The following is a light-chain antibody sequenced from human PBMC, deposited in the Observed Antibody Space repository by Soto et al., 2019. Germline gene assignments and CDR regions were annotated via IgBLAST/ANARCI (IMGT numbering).Light chain of an antibody. CDR1: SSDVGGYNY. J-gene: IGLJ1*01. CDR3: SSYTTISTYV. CDR2: DVR. V-gene: IGLV2-14*01. Sequence: ALTQPASVSGSPGQSITISCTGTSSDVGGYNYVSWYQQHPGKAPKLMIYDVRNRPSGVSNRFSGSKSVNTASLTISGLQAEYEDDYYCSSYTTISTYVFGTGTKVXVL.